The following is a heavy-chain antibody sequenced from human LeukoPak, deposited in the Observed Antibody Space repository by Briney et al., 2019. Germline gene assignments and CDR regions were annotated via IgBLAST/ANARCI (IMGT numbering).Heavy chain of an antibody. CDR1: GFAFSSYG. Sequence: GGSLRLSCAASGFAFSSYGMHWVRQAPGKGLEWVAVIWFDGSNKYYADSVKGRFIISRDNSKKTLYLQMNSLRAEDTVVYYCARARGSYNVGYDYWGQGALVTVSS. CDR3: ARARGSYNVGYDY. D-gene: IGHD1-26*01. V-gene: IGHV3-33*01. J-gene: IGHJ4*02. CDR2: IWFDGSNK.